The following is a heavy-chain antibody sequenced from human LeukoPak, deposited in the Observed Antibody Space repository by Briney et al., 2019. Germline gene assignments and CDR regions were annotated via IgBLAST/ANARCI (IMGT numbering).Heavy chain of an antibody. D-gene: IGHD3-10*01. CDR3: ARLELGGTGSYYDFDY. J-gene: IGHJ4*02. V-gene: IGHV4-39*02. Sequence: PSETLSLTCTVSGGSISSSSYYWGWIRQPPGKGLEWIGSIYYSGSTYYNPSLESRVTISVDTSKNHFSLKLSSVTAADTAVYYCARLELGGTGSYYDFDYWGQGTLVTVSS. CDR1: GGSISSSSYY. CDR2: IYYSGST.